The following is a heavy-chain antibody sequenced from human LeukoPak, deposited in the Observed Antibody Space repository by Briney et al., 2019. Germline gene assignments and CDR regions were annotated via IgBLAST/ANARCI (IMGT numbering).Heavy chain of an antibody. D-gene: IGHD5-18*01. CDR2: INTNTGNP. V-gene: IGHV7-4-1*02. CDR3: GRDPRLGIRGYTYGYIDY. J-gene: IGHJ4*02. CDR1: GYTFSSYT. Sequence: GASVKVSCKTSGYTFSSYTIIWVRQAPGQGLEWRGWINTNTGNPTYAQGFTGRYVFSLDTSVSTAYLQISGLTADDTAVYFCGRDPRLGIRGYTYGYIDYWGQGTLVTVSS.